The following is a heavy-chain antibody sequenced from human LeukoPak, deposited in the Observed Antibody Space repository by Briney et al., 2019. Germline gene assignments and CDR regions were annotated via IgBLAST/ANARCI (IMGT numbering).Heavy chain of an antibody. CDR1: GGSISSYY. Sequence: SETLSLTCTVSGGSISSYYWSWVRQPPGKGLEWIGYIYYSWSTNYNPSLNSRVTISVDTSKNQFSLKLSSVTAADTAVYYCARGPFDYWGQGTLVTVSS. CDR2: IYYSWST. V-gene: IGHV4-59*01. J-gene: IGHJ4*02. CDR3: ARGPFDY.